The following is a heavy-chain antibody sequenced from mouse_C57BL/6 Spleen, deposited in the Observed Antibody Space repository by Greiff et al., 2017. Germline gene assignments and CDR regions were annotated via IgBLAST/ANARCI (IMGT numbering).Heavy chain of an antibody. CDR2: IDPSDSYT. V-gene: IGHV1-69*01. CDR1: GYTFTSYW. Sequence: QVQLQQPGVELVMPGASVKLSCKASGYTFTSYWMHWVKQRPGQGLEWIGEIDPSDSYTNYNQKFKGKSTLTVDKSSSTAYMQLSSLTSEDSAVYYCARGNSPSMDYWGQGTSVTVSS. CDR3: ARGNSPSMDY. J-gene: IGHJ4*01. D-gene: IGHD2-1*01.